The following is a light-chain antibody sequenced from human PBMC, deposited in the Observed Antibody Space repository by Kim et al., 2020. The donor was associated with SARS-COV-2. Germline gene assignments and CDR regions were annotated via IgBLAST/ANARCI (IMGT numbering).Light chain of an antibody. J-gene: IGKJ4*01. CDR3: QQYESYPLT. Sequence: GSVGDSVTITCRASQDINTYLGWFQQKPGKAPMSLMYGVSTLQGGVPSRFSGSGSGTYLTLTISRLQTEDFATYSCQQYESYPLTFGGGTKLEI. CDR2: GVS. V-gene: IGKV1-16*01. CDR1: QDINTY.